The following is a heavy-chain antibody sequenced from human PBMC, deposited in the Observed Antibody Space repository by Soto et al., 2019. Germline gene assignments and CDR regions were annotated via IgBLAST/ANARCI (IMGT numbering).Heavy chain of an antibody. J-gene: IGHJ6*04. V-gene: IGHV5-51*01. D-gene: IGHD4-4*01. CDR1: GFNFPTFW. CDR3: ARGKYSIPGGGLDV. Sequence: GESLKIYCKHSGFNFPTFWIAWVRQMPGKGLEWMGTIYPDDSDTRYSPSFQGQVTISADKSIQTAYLQWGSLKASDSALYYCARGKYSIPGGGLDVWGKGTPVTVSS. CDR2: IYPDDSDT.